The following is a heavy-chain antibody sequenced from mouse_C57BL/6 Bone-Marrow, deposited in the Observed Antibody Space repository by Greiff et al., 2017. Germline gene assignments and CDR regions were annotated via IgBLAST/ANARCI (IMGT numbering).Heavy chain of an antibody. CDR1: GFSLTSYA. D-gene: IGHD1-1*01. CDR3: ARNDYYGSSYVNYFDY. V-gene: IGHV2-9-1*01. Sequence: VQRVESGPGLVAPSQSLSITCTVSGFSLTSYAISWVRQPPGKGLEWLGVIWTGGGTNYNSALKSRLSISKDNSKSQVFLKMNSLQTDDTARYYCARNDYYGSSYVNYFDYWGQGTTLTVSS. J-gene: IGHJ2*01. CDR2: IWTGGGT.